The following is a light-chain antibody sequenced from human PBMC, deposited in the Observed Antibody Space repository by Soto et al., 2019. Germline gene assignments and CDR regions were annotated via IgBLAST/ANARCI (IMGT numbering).Light chain of an antibody. Sequence: DIVLTQSPGTLSLSPGERATLSCRASQSVSSSYLAWYQQKPGQAPRLLINGASSRATGIPDRFSGGGSGTDFTLTISRLEPEDFVVYYCQHYGTSPTWTFGQGTKVEIK. CDR3: QHYGTSPTWT. CDR2: GAS. J-gene: IGKJ1*01. V-gene: IGKV3-20*01. CDR1: QSVSSSY.